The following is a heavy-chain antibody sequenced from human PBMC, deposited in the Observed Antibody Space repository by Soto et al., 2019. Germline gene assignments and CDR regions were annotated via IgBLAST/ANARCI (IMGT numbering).Heavy chain of an antibody. D-gene: IGHD2-2*01. J-gene: IGHJ5*02. CDR3: ARVVPGAAAWFGP. Sequence: ASVKVSCKTSGYTFSNYGITWVRQAPGQPLEWLGWISLYSDGTNYAQKFQGRVSVTTDTSTTTAYMELRSLRSDDTAVYYCARVVPGAAAWFGPWGQGTLVTVSS. CDR1: GYTFSNYG. V-gene: IGHV1-18*01. CDR2: ISLYSDGT.